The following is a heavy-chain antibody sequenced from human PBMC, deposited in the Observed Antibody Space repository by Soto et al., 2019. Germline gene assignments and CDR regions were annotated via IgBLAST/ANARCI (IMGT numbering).Heavy chain of an antibody. CDR2: ISSSSSTI. D-gene: IGHD6-13*01. Sequence: PVGYLILSCAASGFTFSSYSMNWVRQAPGKGLEWVSYISSSSSTIYYADSVKGRFTISRDNAKNSLYLQVNSLRDEDTAVYYCARDRYSRSYGMDVWGQGTTVTVSS. V-gene: IGHV3-48*02. CDR3: ARDRYSRSYGMDV. CDR1: GFTFSSYS. J-gene: IGHJ6*02.